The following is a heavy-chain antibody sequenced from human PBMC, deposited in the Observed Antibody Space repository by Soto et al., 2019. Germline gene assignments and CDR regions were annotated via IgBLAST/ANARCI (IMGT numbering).Heavy chain of an antibody. J-gene: IGHJ4*02. CDR2: IYYSGST. Sequence: QVQLQESGPGLVKPSQTLTLTCSVSGGSINSGGYYWTWIRQRPGKGLEWIGNIYYSGSTSYKPSLKSRVTISIDTSKTHFSLKLSSVTAADTAVYYCARSSISKKIDYWGQGTLVTVSS. CDR3: ARSSISKKIDY. D-gene: IGHD2-2*01. CDR1: GGSINSGGYY. V-gene: IGHV4-31*03.